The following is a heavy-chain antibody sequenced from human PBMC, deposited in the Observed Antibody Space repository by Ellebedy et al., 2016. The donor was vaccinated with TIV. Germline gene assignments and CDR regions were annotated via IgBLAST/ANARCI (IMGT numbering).Heavy chain of an antibody. CDR3: ARRGSYGDYAVQINSWLDT. Sequence: GESLKISCAASGFSFRSYWMSWVRQAPGKGLEWVANIYQDGGVQYYVDSVKGRFTISRDNADNSLFLQMNSLRVEDTAVYYCARRGSYGDYAVQINSWLDTWGRGTLVAVSS. CDR1: GFSFRSYW. CDR2: IYQDGGVQ. D-gene: IGHD4-17*01. J-gene: IGHJ5*02. V-gene: IGHV3-7*01.